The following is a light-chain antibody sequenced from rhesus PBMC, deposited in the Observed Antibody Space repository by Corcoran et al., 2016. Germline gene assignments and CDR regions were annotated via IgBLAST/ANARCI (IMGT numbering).Light chain of an antibody. CDR1: QGITND. Sequence: DIQMTQSPPSLSASVGDTVTITCRASQGITNDLAWYQQKPGETPHLLIYGASSLHSGIPSRFRGIGAGTDFTLTITNLQPEDLATYYCQHYYTIPYSFGQGTKVEIK. CDR2: GAS. V-gene: IGKV1-80*01. J-gene: IGKJ2*01. CDR3: QHYYTIPYS.